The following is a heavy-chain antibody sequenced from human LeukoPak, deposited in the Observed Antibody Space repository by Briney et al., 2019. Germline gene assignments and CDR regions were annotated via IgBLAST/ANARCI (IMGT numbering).Heavy chain of an antibody. J-gene: IGHJ6*02. CDR3: AKDNGDSGFYYYGMDV. V-gene: IGHV3-23*01. CDR2: ISGSGGGT. Sequence: PGGSLRLSCAASGFTFSSYAMSWVRQAQGKGLEWVSAISGSGGGTYYADSVKGRFTISRDNSKNTLYLQMNSLRAEDTAVYYCAKDNGDSGFYYYGMDVWGQGTTVTVSS. D-gene: IGHD4-17*01. CDR1: GFTFSSYA.